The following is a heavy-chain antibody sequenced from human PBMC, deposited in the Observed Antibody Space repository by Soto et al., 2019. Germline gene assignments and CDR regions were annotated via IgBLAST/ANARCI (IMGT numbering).Heavy chain of an antibody. CDR1: GFTFSSYA. J-gene: IGHJ4*02. CDR3: ARESGKRYSYGYGPDY. Sequence: PGGSLRLSCAASGFTFSSYAMHWVRQAPGKGLEWVAVISYDGSNKYYADSVKGRFTISRDNSKNTLYLQMNSLRAEDTAVYYCARESGKRYSYGYGPDYWGQGTLVTVS. D-gene: IGHD5-18*01. V-gene: IGHV3-30-3*01. CDR2: ISYDGSNK.